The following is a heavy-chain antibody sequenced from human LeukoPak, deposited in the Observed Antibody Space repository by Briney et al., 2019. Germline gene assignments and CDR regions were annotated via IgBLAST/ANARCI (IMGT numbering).Heavy chain of an antibody. J-gene: IGHJ4*02. CDR1: GGSFSGYY. CDR2: INHGGTT. Sequence: SETLSLNCAVYGGSFSGYYWSWIRQPPGKGLEWIGEINHGGTTNYNPSLKSRVTISVDTSKNQFSLKLSSVTAADTAVYYCARELEGVDYWGQGTLVTVSS. D-gene: IGHD1-1*01. CDR3: ARELEGVDY. V-gene: IGHV4-34*01.